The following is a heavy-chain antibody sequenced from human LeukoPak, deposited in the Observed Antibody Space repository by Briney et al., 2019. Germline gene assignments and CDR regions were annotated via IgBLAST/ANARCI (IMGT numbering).Heavy chain of an antibody. J-gene: IGHJ3*02. CDR2: IYTSGST. CDR1: GGSISSGSYY. V-gene: IGHV4-61*02. Sequence: TLSLTCTVSGGSISSGSYYWSWIRQPAGKGLEWIGRIYTSGSTNYNPSLKSRVTISVDTSKNQFSLKLSPVTAADTAVYYCARDPSDSSGYYYVEDAFDIWGQGTMVTVSS. D-gene: IGHD3-22*01. CDR3: ARDPSDSSGYYYVEDAFDI.